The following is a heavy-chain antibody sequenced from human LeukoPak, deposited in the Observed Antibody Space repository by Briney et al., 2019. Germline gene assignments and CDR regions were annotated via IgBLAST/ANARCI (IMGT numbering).Heavy chain of an antibody. Sequence: SETLSLTCTVSGGSISSYYWSWIRQPPGKGLEWIGYIYYSGSTNYNPSLKSRVTISVDTSKNQFSLKLSSVTAADTAVYYCAKVLSLRNFDWVLYVDDWGQGTLVTVSS. D-gene: IGHD3-9*01. V-gene: IGHV4-59*01. CDR2: IYYSGST. J-gene: IGHJ4*02. CDR3: AKVLSLRNFDWVLYVDD. CDR1: GGSISSYY.